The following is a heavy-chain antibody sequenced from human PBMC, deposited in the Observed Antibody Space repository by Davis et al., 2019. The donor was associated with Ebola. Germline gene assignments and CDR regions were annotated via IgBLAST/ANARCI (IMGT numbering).Heavy chain of an antibody. D-gene: IGHD1-26*01. CDR3: ARELLYSGGVVLDS. J-gene: IGHJ4*02. V-gene: IGHV3-33*01. Sequence: GESLKISCAAFGFTFSGYGMHWVRQAPGKGLEWVTVISYDGSNKYYRDSVKGRFTVSRDNSKSTMFLQMNGLRAEDTALYYCARELLYSGGVVLDSWGQGTLVPVSS. CDR1: GFTFSGYG. CDR2: ISYDGSNK.